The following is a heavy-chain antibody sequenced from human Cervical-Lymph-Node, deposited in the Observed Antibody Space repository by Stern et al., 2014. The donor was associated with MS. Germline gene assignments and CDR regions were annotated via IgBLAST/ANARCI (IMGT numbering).Heavy chain of an antibody. CDR3: ARGELKEGLVRGMDV. CDR2: IIPIFGTA. V-gene: IGHV1-69*01. CDR1: GGTFSSYA. Sequence: QVQLVQSGAEVKKPGSSVKVSCKASGGTFSSYAISWVRQAPGQGLEWMGGIIPIFGTANYAKKFQGRVTITADESKSKAYMELSSLRYEEKEVYYCARGELKEGLVRGMDVWGQGTTVT. D-gene: IGHD1-26*01. J-gene: IGHJ6*02.